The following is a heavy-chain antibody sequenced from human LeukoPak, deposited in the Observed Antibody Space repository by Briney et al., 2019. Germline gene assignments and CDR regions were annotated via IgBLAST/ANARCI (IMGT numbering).Heavy chain of an antibody. V-gene: IGHV1-2*06. CDR1: GYTFTGYY. Sequence: ASLKVSCKASGYTFTGYYMHSVRQAPGHGREWMGRINPNSCGTNNAQKFQGRVTMTRDTSVSTAYMELSRLRSDDTAVYYCARVRGNSGSYLVDYWGQGTLVTVSS. J-gene: IGHJ4*02. D-gene: IGHD1-26*01. CDR3: ARVRGNSGSYLVDY. CDR2: INPNSCGT.